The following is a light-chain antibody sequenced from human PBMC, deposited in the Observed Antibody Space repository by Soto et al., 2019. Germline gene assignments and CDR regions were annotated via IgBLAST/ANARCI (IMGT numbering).Light chain of an antibody. CDR3: QHYNSYSEA. Sequence: EIVLTQSPLSLSLSPGERASLSCRASQSVSSYLAWYQQKPGQAPRLLIYDASNRATGIPARFSGSGSGTDFTLTISSLQPDDFATYYCQHYNSYSEAFGQGTKVDIK. J-gene: IGKJ1*01. V-gene: IGKV3-11*01. CDR1: QSVSSY. CDR2: DAS.